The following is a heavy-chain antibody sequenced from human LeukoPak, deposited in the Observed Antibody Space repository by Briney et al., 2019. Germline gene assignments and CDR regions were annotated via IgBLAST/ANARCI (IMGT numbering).Heavy chain of an antibody. V-gene: IGHV4-61*01. CDR3: ARCYNWLDY. Sequence: SETLSLTCTVSGGSVSSGSYYWSWIRQHPGKGLEWIGYIYYSGSTNYNPSLKSRVTISVDTSKNQFSLKLSSVTAADTAVYYCARCYNWLDYWGQGTLVTVSS. J-gene: IGHJ4*02. CDR1: GGSVSSGSYY. D-gene: IGHD5-24*01. CDR2: IYYSGST.